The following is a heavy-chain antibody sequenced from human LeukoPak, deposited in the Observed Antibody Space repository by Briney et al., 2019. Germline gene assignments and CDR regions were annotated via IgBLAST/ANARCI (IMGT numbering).Heavy chain of an antibody. CDR1: GFTFSSYG. Sequence: PGGSLRLSCAASGFTFSSYGMHWVRQAPGKGLEWVAFIRYDGSNKYYAGSVKGRFTISRDNSKNTLYLQMNSLRADDTAVYYCAKDGVPSRWFGRNYFDYWGQGTLVTVSS. D-gene: IGHD3-10*01. V-gene: IGHV3-30*02. CDR3: AKDGVPSRWFGRNYFDY. J-gene: IGHJ4*02. CDR2: IRYDGSNK.